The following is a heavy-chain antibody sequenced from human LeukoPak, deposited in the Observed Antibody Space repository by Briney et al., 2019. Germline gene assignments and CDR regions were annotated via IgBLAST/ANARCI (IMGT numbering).Heavy chain of an antibody. CDR1: GFIFSSYG. CDR2: ISYDGSIK. CDR3: AKDLVLMTTVTLPLDC. Sequence: GGSLRLSCAASGFIFSSYGMHWVRQAPGEGLEWVAVISYDGSIKYLADSVKGRFTISRDNSKNTLYLQMNSLRAEDTAMYYCAKDLVLMTTVTLPLDCRGQGTLVTVSS. D-gene: IGHD4-17*01. V-gene: IGHV3-30*18. J-gene: IGHJ4*02.